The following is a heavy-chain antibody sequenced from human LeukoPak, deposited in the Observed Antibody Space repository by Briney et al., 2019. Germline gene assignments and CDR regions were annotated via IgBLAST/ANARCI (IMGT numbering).Heavy chain of an antibody. CDR2: IYYSGST. CDR3: ARDDVGFGELPSYYFDY. V-gene: IGHV4-59*01. CDR1: GGSISSYY. Sequence: SETLSLTCTVSGGSISSYYWSWIRQPPGKGLEWIGYIYYSGSTNYNPSLKSRVTISVDTSKNQFSLKLSSVTAADTAVYYCARDDVGFGELPSYYFDYWGQGTLVTVSS. D-gene: IGHD3-10*01. J-gene: IGHJ4*02.